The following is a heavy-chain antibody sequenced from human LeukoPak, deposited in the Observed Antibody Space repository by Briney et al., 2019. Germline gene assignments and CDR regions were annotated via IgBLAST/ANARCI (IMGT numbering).Heavy chain of an antibody. CDR3: ARGGYHHGFDI. CDR2: IDNDGSEK. CDR1: GFTFSTYW. V-gene: IGHV3-74*01. D-gene: IGHD2-15*01. Sequence: GGSLRLSCAASGFTFSTYWLHWVRQAPGEGLVWVSRIDNDGSEKIYADSVKGRFTMSRDDAKSTLYLQMNSLKAEDTAVYYCARGGYHHGFDIWGQGTMVTVSS. J-gene: IGHJ3*02.